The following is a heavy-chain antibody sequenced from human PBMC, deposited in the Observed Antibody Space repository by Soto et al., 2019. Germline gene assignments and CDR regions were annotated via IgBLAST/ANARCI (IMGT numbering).Heavy chain of an antibody. J-gene: IGHJ5*02. V-gene: IGHV1-69*01. CDR2: IIPIFGTA. CDR1: GGTFSSYA. Sequence: QVQLVQSGAEVKKPGSSVKVSCKASGGTFSSYAISWVRQAPGQGLEWMGGIIPIFGTANSAQKVQGRVTITADESRSTGYMELRSLRSEDTAVYYCAGDRGLYDGANWFDRWGQGTLVTVYS. CDR3: AGDRGLYDGANWFDR. D-gene: IGHD3-10*01.